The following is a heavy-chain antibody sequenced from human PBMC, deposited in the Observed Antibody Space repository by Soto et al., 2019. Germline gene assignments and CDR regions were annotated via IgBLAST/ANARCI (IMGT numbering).Heavy chain of an antibody. D-gene: IGHD3-16*01. CDR2: IFYSGST. V-gene: IGHV4-30-4*01. CDR3: AREGAASYSYYYGTDV. J-gene: IGHJ6*02. Sequence: SETLSLTCTVSGGSISRGDSYWSWIRQSPGKGLEWIGYIFYSGSTYYNPSLGSRFTISVDTSKNQFSLKLNSVTAADTAVYYCAREGAASYSYYYGTDVWGQGPTVTVS. CDR1: GGSISRGDSY.